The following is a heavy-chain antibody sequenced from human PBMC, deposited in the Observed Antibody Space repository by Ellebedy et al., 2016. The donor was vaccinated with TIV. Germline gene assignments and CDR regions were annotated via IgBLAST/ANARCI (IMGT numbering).Heavy chain of an antibody. CDR3: NIMKGVGSTRWKWFDP. Sequence: SETLSLXXTVSGDSISSSSHYWGWIRQPPGKGLEWIGSIYYSGSTYYNPSLKSRVTMSVDTSKNQFSLKLSSVTAADTAVYYCNIMKGVGSTRWKWFDPWGQGTLVTVSS. CDR1: GDSISSSSHY. D-gene: IGHD1-26*01. V-gene: IGHV4-39*01. CDR2: IYYSGST. J-gene: IGHJ5*02.